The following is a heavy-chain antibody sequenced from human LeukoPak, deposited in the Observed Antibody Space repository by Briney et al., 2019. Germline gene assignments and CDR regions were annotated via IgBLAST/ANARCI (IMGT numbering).Heavy chain of an antibody. V-gene: IGHV3-9*01. CDR3: AKGLKAYSSGWYDDY. D-gene: IGHD6-19*01. J-gene: IGHJ4*02. CDR1: GFTFDDYA. CDR2: ISWNSGSI. Sequence: PGRSLRLSCAASGFTFDDYAMHWVRQAPGKGLEWVSGISWNSGSIGYADSVKGRFTISRDNAKNSLYLQMNSLRAEDTALYYCAKGLKAYSSGWYDDYWGQGTLVTVSS.